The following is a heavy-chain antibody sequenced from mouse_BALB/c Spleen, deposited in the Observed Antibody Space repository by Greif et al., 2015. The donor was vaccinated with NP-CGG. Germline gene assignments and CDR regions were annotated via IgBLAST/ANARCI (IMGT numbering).Heavy chain of an antibody. J-gene: IGHJ3*01. Sequence: EVKLQESGPGLVKPSQSLSLTCTVTGYSITSDYAWNWIRQFPGNKLEWMGYISYSGSTSYNPSLKSRISITRDTSKNQFFLQLNSVTTEDTATYYCARLKGDSLGGFLDWGQGTLVTVSA. CDR3: ARLKGDSLGGFLD. CDR2: ISYSGST. V-gene: IGHV3-2*02. CDR1: GYSITSDYA. D-gene: IGHD2-13*01.